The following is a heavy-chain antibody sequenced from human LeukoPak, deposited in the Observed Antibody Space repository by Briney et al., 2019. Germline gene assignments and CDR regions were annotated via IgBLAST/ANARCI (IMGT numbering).Heavy chain of an antibody. J-gene: IGHJ3*02. CDR1: GGSISSGSYY. CDR3: ACHYYDSSGYYSPTGAFDI. Sequence: SETLSLTCTVSGGSISSGSYYWSWIRQPAGKGLEWIGRIYTSGSTNYNPSLKSRVTISVDTSKNQFSLKLSSVTAADTAVYYCACHYYDSSGYYSPTGAFDIWGQGTMVTVSS. D-gene: IGHD3-22*01. V-gene: IGHV4-61*02. CDR2: IYTSGST.